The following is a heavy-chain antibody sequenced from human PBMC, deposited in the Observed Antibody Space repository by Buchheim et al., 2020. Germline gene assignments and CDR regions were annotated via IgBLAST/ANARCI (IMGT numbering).Heavy chain of an antibody. D-gene: IGHD4-11*01. CDR2: IWYDGSNK. Sequence: QVQLVESGGGVVQPGRSLRLSCAASGFTFSSYGMHWVRQAPGKGLEWVAVIWYDGSNKYYADSVKGRFTISRDNSKNTLYLQMNSLRAEDTAVYYCAREVGVTTKRKVENQKYYFDYWGQGTL. V-gene: IGHV3-33*01. CDR1: GFTFSSYG. J-gene: IGHJ4*02. CDR3: AREVGVTTKRKVENQKYYFDY.